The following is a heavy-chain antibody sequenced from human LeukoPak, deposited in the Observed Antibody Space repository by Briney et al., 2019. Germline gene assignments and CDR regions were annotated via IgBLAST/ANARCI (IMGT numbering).Heavy chain of an antibody. Sequence: SETLSLTCTVPGGSISSYYWSWIRQPPGKGLEWIGYIYYRGSTNYNPSLKSRVTISVDTSKNQFSLKMSSVTAADTAVYYCAREVGWNYVGYYYYMDVWGKGTTVTVSS. CDR2: IYYRGST. D-gene: IGHD1-7*01. J-gene: IGHJ6*03. V-gene: IGHV4-59*12. CDR3: AREVGWNYVGYYYYMDV. CDR1: GGSISSYY.